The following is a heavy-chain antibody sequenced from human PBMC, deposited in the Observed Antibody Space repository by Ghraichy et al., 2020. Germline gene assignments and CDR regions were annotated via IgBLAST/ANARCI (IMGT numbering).Heavy chain of an antibody. CDR3: ARDGPEAGDY. CDR1: GFTFSSYS. Sequence: GESLNISCAASGFTFSSYSMNWVRQAPGKGLEWVSSISSSSSYIYYADSVKGRFTISRDNAKNSLYLQMNSLRAEDTAVYYCARDGPEAGDYWGQGTLVTVSS. CDR2: ISSSSSYI. D-gene: IGHD1-14*01. J-gene: IGHJ4*02. V-gene: IGHV3-21*01.